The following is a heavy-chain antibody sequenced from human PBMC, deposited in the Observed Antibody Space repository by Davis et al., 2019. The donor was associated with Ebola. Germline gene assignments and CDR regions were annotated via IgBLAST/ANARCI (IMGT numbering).Heavy chain of an antibody. J-gene: IGHJ6*03. D-gene: IGHD3-10*01. CDR2: INHSGST. V-gene: IGHV4-34*01. Sequence: MPSETLSLTCAVHGGSFSDYYWSWIRQPPGKGLEWIGEINHSGSTNYNPSLKSRVTISVDTSKKQFSLKLNSVTAADTAVYYCARGGGSYYMDVWGKGATVTVSS. CDR1: GGSFSDYY. CDR3: ARGGGSYYMDV.